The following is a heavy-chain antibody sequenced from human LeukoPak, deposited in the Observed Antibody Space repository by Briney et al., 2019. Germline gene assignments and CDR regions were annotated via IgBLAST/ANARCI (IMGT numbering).Heavy chain of an antibody. CDR1: GITVNSNY. Sequence: GSLRLSCAASGITVNSNYISLVRQPSGKGLGGVSIIYSGGTTYYADSVQGRFTISRDNSKNTVYLQMNSLRVEDTAVYYCARDPRTTGKSNYGMDVWGQGTTVTVSS. CDR2: IYSGGTT. CDR3: ARDPRTTGKSNYGMDV. J-gene: IGHJ6*02. D-gene: IGHD4-17*01. V-gene: IGHV3-53*01.